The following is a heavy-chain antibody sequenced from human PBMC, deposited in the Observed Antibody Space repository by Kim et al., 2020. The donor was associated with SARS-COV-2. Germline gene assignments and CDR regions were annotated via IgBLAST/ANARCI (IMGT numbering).Heavy chain of an antibody. D-gene: IGHD3-16*01. J-gene: IGHJ4*02. CDR3: ASQSPRGGY. V-gene: IGHV4-59*01. Sequence: SETLSLTCTVSGGSISYYYWNWIRQPPGKGLEWIAFIYNGGTTYYNTSLKSRVTLSVDTSKNHFSLQLSSVTAADTAVYYCASQSPRGGYWGQGNLVTVS. CDR1: GGSISYYY. CDR2: IYNGGTT.